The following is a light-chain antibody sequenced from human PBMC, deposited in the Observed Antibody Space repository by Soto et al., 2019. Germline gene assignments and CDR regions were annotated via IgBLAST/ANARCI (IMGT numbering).Light chain of an antibody. V-gene: IGLV2-8*01. Sequence: QSVLTQPPSASGSPGQSVTISCTGTSSDVGGYNYVSWYQQHPGKATKLMIYEVSKRPSGVPDRFSGSKSGNTASLTVSGLQAEDEADYYCSSYAGSNILYVFGTGTKLTVL. CDR3: SSYAGSNILYV. J-gene: IGLJ1*01. CDR1: SSDVGGYNY. CDR2: EVS.